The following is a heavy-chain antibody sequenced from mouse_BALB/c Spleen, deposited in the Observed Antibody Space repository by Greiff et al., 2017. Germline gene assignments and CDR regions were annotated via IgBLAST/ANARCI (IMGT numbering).Heavy chain of an antibody. CDR3: ARIPYYGNYGDY. CDR2: IWWNDNK. D-gene: IGHD2-10*01. J-gene: IGHJ2*01. Sequence: TLKESGPGILQPSQTLSLTCSFSGFSLSTYGIGVGWIRQPSGKGLEWLAHIWWNDNKYYNTALKSRLTISKDTSNNQVFLKIASVDTADTATYYCARIPYYGNYGDYWGQGTTLTVSS. V-gene: IGHV8-11*01. CDR1: GFSLSTYGIG.